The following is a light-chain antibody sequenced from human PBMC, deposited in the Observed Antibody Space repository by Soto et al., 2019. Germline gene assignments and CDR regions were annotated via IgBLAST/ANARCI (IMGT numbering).Light chain of an antibody. J-gene: IGKJ3*01. CDR2: WAS. Sequence: DIVLTQSPASLAVSLGERATINCKSSQSFLYSSNNENYLAWYQQKPGQPPKLLIYWASTRESGVPDRFSGSGSGTDFTLTISSLQAEDVAVYYCQQYYSTPFPLGPGTKVAIK. V-gene: IGKV4-1*01. CDR1: QSFLYSSNNENY. CDR3: QQYYSTPFP.